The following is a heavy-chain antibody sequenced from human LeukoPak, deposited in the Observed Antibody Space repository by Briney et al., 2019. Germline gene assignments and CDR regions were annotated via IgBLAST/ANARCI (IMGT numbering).Heavy chain of an antibody. J-gene: IGHJ4*02. V-gene: IGHV4-59*01. Sequence: ETLSLTCTVSGGSISSYYWSWIRQPPGKGLEWIGYIYYSGSTNYNPSLKSRVTISVDTSKNQFSLKLSSVTAADTAVYYCARAGGYYDILTGYSLLLDYWGQGTLVTVSS. D-gene: IGHD3-9*01. CDR2: IYYSGST. CDR3: ARAGGYYDILTGYSLLLDY. CDR1: GGSISSYY.